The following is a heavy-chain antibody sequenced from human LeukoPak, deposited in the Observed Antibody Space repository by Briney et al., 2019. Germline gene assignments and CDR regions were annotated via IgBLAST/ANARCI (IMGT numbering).Heavy chain of an antibody. CDR2: ISAYNGNT. Sequence: ASVKVSCKASGYTFTSYGISWVRRAPGQGLEWMGWISAYNGNTNYAQKLQGRVTMTTDTSTSTAYMELRSLRSDDTAVYYCARGGQKVLLWFGDPGPLDYWGQGTLVTVSS. J-gene: IGHJ4*02. CDR1: GYTFTSYG. V-gene: IGHV1-18*01. CDR3: ARGGQKVLLWFGDPGPLDY. D-gene: IGHD3-10*01.